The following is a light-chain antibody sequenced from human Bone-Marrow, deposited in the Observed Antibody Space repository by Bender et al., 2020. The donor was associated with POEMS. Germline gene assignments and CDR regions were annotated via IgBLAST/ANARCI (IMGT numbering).Light chain of an antibody. CDR1: SSDVGSYYV. V-gene: IGLV2-8*01. CDR3: SSYADNNNVV. Sequence: QSALTQPASVSGSPGQSITISCTGTSSDVGSYYVVSWYQQQPGKAPKLLIYEVSKRPSGVPGRFSGSKSGTTATLTVSGLQVEDEADYYCSSYADNNNVVFGGGTKLTAL. CDR2: EVS. J-gene: IGLJ2*01.